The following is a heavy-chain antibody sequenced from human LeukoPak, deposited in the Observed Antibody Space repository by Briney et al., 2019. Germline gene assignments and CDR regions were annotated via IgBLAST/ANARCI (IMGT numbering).Heavy chain of an antibody. J-gene: IGHJ4*02. CDR2: ISAYNGNT. CDR3: AGTTQAYGSGSYYNLDY. D-gene: IGHD3-10*01. V-gene: IGHV1-18*01. CDR1: GYTFTSYG. Sequence: ASVKVSCKASGYTFTSYGISWVRQAPGQGLEWMGWISAYNGNTNYAQKLQGRVTMTTDTSTSTAYMELRSLRSDDTAVYSCAGTTQAYGSGSYYNLDYWGQGTLVTVSS.